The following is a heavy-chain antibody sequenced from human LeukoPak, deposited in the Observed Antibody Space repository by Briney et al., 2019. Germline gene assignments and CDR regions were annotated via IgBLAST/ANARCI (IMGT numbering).Heavy chain of an antibody. J-gene: IGHJ4*02. V-gene: IGHV3-21*01. CDR2: ISSSSSYI. CDR3: ARASTTYSKFDY. D-gene: IGHD2/OR15-2a*01. CDR1: GFTFSSYS. Sequence: GGSLRLSCAASGFTFSSYSMNWVRQAPGKGLEWVSSISSSSSYIYYADSVKGRFTISRDNAENSLYLQMNSLRAEDTAVYYCARASTTYSKFDYWGQGTLVTVSS.